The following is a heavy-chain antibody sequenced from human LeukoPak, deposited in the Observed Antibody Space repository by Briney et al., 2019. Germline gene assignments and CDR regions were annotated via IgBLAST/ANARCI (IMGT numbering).Heavy chain of an antibody. CDR2: ISPSGGST. J-gene: IGHJ4*01. CDR3: AREYDY. CDR1: GYTFTSNY. V-gene: IGHV1-46*01. Sequence: ASVKVSCKAFGYTFTSNYMHWVRQAPGQGPEWMGVISPSGGSTTYAQKFQGRVTLTRDMSTSTDYLELSSLRSEDTAVYYCAREYDYWSLGTLVTVSS.